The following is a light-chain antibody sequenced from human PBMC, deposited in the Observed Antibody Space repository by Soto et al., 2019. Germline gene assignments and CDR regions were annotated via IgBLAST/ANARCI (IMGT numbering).Light chain of an antibody. V-gene: IGKV1D-13*01. J-gene: IGKJ3*01. Sequence: AIQVTQSPSSLSASVGDRVTISCRTSQGFGSTLAWYQQTPGNPPSLLIYDGSTLQSGVPTRFSGSGSGTNFTLAISSLQPEDFATYYCQHFYDYPHSFGPGTKVDI. CDR3: QHFYDYPHS. CDR1: QGFGST. CDR2: DGS.